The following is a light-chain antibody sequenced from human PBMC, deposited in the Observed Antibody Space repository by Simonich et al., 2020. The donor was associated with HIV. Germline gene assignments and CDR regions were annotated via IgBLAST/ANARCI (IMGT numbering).Light chain of an antibody. CDR2: YAS. J-gene: IGKJ3*01. CDR3: QQYNNWPSPFT. CDR1: QRTSSS. Sequence: EIVLTQSPATLSVSPVERATLSCRASQRTSSSLALYQQKPGQAPMLLIYYASTRATGVPARFSGSGCGTDFTLTISSMQSEDFAVYYCQQYNNWPSPFTFGPGTKVDLK. V-gene: IGKV3-15*01.